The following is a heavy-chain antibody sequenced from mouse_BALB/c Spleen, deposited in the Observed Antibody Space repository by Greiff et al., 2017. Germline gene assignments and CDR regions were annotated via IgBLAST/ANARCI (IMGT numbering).Heavy chain of an antibody. J-gene: IGHJ3*01. V-gene: IGHV5-6-5*01. Sequence: EVKVVESGGGLVKPGGSLKLSCAASGFTFSSYAMSWVRQTPEKRLEWVASISSGGSTYYPDSVKGRFTISRDNARNILYLQMSSLRSEDTAMYYCAIITTVVEGTWFAYWGQGTLVTVSA. CDR2: ISSGGST. CDR3: AIITTVVEGTWFAY. D-gene: IGHD1-1*01. CDR1: GFTFSSYA.